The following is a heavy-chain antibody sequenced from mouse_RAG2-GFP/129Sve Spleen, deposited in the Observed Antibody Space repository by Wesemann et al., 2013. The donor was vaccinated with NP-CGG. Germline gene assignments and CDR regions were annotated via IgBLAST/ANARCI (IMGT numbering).Heavy chain of an antibody. D-gene: IGHD1-2*01. J-gene: IGHJ4*01. Sequence: NGATSYNQKFKGKATFTVDTSSSTAYMQFNSLTSEDSAVYYCAREEYGYRAMDYWGQGTSVTVSS. CDR3: AREEYGYRAMDY. V-gene: IGHV1S34*01. CDR2: NGAT.